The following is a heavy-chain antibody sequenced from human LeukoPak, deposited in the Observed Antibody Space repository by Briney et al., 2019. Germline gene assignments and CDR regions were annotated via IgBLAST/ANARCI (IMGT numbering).Heavy chain of an antibody. J-gene: IGHJ4*02. D-gene: IGHD3-3*01. CDR1: GFTFSNHW. V-gene: IGHV3-7*01. Sequence: PGGSLRLSCAASGFTFSNHWMSWVRQAPGKGLEWVANIKQDGSEKYYVDSVKGRFTVSRDNPKNSLYLQMNSLRSEDTAVYFCARLSDFWSGYYRDYWGPGTLVTVSS. CDR2: IKQDGSEK. CDR3: ARLSDFWSGYYRDY.